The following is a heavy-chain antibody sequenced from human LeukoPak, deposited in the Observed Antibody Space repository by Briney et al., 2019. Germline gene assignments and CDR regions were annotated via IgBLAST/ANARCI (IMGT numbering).Heavy chain of an antibody. Sequence: ASVRVSCKASGYTFTGYYMHWVRQAAGQGLEWMGWINPNTGGTYYAEKFQGRVTMTRDTTISTAYMELTRLTSDDTAVYYCASYPRYSSSPPFDYWGQGTLFTVSS. D-gene: IGHD6-6*01. CDR2: INPNTGGT. CDR3: ASYPRYSSSPPFDY. V-gene: IGHV1-2*02. J-gene: IGHJ4*02. CDR1: GYTFTGYY.